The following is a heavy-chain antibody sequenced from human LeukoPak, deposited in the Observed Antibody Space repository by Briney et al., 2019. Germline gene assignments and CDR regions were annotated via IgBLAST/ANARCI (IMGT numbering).Heavy chain of an antibody. J-gene: IGHJ5*02. Sequence: SQTLSLTCTVSDGSVSSGDYYWSWIRQPPGKGLEWIGYIYYSGSTYYNPSLKSRVTISVDTSKNQFSLKLSSVTAADMAVYYCARASYGDYWFDPWGQGTLVTVSS. CDR3: ARASYGDYWFDP. D-gene: IGHD4-17*01. V-gene: IGHV4-30-4*01. CDR1: DGSVSSGDYY. CDR2: IYYSGST.